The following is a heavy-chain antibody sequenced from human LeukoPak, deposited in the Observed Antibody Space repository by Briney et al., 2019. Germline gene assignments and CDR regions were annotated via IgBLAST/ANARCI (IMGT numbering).Heavy chain of an antibody. D-gene: IGHD3-10*01. CDR3: ARDRAVRGPRAPGIDFDY. CDR1: GFTFSSYW. J-gene: IGHJ4*02. Sequence: PGGSLRLSCAASGFTFSSYWMHWVRQAPGKGLVWVSRIKSDGSSTSYADSVKGRFTISRDNAKNSLYLQMNSLRAEDTAVYYCARDRAVRGPRAPGIDFDYWGQGTLVTVSS. CDR2: IKSDGSST. V-gene: IGHV3-74*01.